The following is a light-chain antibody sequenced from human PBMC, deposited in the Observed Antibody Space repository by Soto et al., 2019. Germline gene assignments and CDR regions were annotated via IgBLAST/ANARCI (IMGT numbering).Light chain of an antibody. J-gene: IGLJ3*02. CDR1: YSNIGAGYE. V-gene: IGLV1-40*01. Sequence: SVLTQPPSVSGAPGQRVTISCTGSYSNIGAGYEVHWYQQIPGTAPKLLISDHNNRPSGVPDRFFGSKSGTSASLTIIGLQAEDEADYYCQSYDSSLSGSGVFGGGTKVTVL. CDR2: DHN. CDR3: QSYDSSLSGSGV.